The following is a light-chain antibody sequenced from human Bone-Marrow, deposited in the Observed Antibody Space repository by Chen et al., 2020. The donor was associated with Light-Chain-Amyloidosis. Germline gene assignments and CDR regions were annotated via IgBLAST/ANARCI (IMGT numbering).Light chain of an antibody. Sequence: SYVLKQPPLVSVDAGQTARIACSGDDLPTKYAYWYQQKPGQAPVLVIPRATERPSGISERFSGSSSGTTATLTISGVQAEDEADYHCQSADSSGTYEVIFGGGTKLTVL. CDR3: QSADSSGTYEVI. CDR1: DLPTKY. CDR2: RAT. V-gene: IGLV3-25*03. J-gene: IGLJ2*01.